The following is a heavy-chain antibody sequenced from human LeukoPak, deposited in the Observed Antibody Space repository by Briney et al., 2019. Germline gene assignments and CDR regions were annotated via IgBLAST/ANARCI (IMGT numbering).Heavy chain of an antibody. V-gene: IGHV3-48*02. J-gene: IGHJ4*02. CDR2: ISVGGSRT. Sequence: GGSPRLSCAASGFTFSYYSLNWVRQAPGKGLEWVSYISVGGSRTSYADSVQGRFIMSRNDAKNSVYLQMNSLRDEDTAVYYCARDSGNHYDQLDCWGQGTLVIVSS. CDR1: GFTFSYYS. D-gene: IGHD1-26*01. CDR3: ARDSGNHYDQLDC.